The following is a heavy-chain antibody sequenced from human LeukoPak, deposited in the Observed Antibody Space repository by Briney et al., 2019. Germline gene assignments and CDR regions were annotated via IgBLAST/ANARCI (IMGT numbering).Heavy chain of an antibody. J-gene: IGHJ4*02. D-gene: IGHD6-13*01. CDR1: GVSISSSYSY. CDR3: AAHPGYSSS. Sequence: SETLTLTCTVSGVSISSSYSYWGWIRQPPGMGLEWIGSIYYTGNTYYNASLKSQVSISINTSKNQFSLNLSSVTAADTAVYYCAAHPGYSSSWGQGTLVTVSS. CDR2: IYYTGNT. V-gene: IGHV4-39*07.